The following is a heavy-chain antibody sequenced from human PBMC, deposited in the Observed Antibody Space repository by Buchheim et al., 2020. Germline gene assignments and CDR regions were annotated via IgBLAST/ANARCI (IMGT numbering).Heavy chain of an antibody. CDR2: ITASGGST. V-gene: IGHV3-23*01. J-gene: IGHJ4*02. CDR1: GFTFNNFG. CDR3: ARDFCGGDCYLFDY. D-gene: IGHD2-21*02. Sequence: EVQLLESGGGLVQPGGSQRLSCAASGFTFNNFGMSWVRQAPGKGLEWVSGITASGGSTYYADSVKGRFTISRDNAKNSLYLHMNSLRAEDTAVYYCARDFCGGDCYLFDYWGQGTL.